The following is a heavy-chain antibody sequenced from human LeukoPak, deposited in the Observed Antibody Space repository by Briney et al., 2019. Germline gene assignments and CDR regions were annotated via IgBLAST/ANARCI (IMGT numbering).Heavy chain of an antibody. CDR3: ARSWGSGSSTRYYYYYMDV. D-gene: IGHD3-10*01. CDR2: ITSDGRTT. V-gene: IGHV3-74*01. J-gene: IGHJ6*03. CDR1: GFTFSSTW. Sequence: GGSLRLSCAASGFTFSSTWMHWFRQGTGKGLVWVSRITSDGRTTIYADSVKGRFTISRDNAKNSLYLQMNSLRAEDTAVYYCARSWGSGSSTRYYYYYMDVWGKGTTVTVSS.